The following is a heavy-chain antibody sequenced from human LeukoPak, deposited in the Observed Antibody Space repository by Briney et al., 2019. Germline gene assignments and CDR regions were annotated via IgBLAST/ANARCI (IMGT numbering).Heavy chain of an antibody. CDR2: ISSSSSTI. J-gene: IGHJ4*02. CDR3: ARVSGAAADH. D-gene: IGHD6-13*01. CDR1: GFTFSSYS. V-gene: IGHV3-48*04. Sequence: GGSLRLSCAASGFTFSSYSMNWVRQAPGKGLEWVSYISSSSSTIYYADSVKGRFTISRDNAKNSLYLQMNSLRAEDTAVYYCARVSGAAADHWGQGTLVTVSS.